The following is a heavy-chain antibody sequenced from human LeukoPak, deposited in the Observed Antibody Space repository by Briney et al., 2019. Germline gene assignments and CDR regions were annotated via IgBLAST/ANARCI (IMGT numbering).Heavy chain of an antibody. Sequence: GASVKVSCKASGYTFTSYYMHWVRQAPGQGLEWMGIINPSGGSTSYAQKFQGRVTMTRDTSTSTVYMELSSLRSEDTAVYYCASEDTAMGEAFDIWGQGTMVTVSS. CDR3: ASEDTAMGEAFDI. CDR2: INPSGGST. V-gene: IGHV1-46*01. CDR1: GYTFTSYY. J-gene: IGHJ3*02. D-gene: IGHD5-18*01.